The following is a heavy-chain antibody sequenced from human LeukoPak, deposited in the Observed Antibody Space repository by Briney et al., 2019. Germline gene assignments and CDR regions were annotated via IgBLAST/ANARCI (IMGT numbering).Heavy chain of an antibody. V-gene: IGHV3-23*01. D-gene: IGHD3-16*02. Sequence: GGSLRLSCAASGFTFSAYDMQWVRQAPGKGLEWVSGISRSGPTYYTDSVKGRFTISRDNSENTLYLQMNSLRAEDTAVYYCAKEGGRIMITFGGVIGDYWGQGTLVTVSS. CDR3: AKEGGRIMITFGGVIGDY. CDR1: GFTFSAYD. CDR2: ISRSGPT. J-gene: IGHJ4*02.